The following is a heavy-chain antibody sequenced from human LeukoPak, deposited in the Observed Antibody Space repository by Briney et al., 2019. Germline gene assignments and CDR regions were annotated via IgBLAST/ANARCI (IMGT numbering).Heavy chain of an antibody. CDR2: ISGSGGRT. CDR1: GFTFSSYA. J-gene: IGHJ4*02. D-gene: IGHD1-26*01. Sequence: PGGSLRLSCAASGFTFSSYAMSWVRQAPGKGREGVSAISGSGGRTYYADSVKGRFTISRDNSKNTLYLQMNSLRAEDTAVYYCAKAPPFDTRFDYWGQGTLVTVSP. CDR3: AKAPPFDTRFDY. V-gene: IGHV3-23*01.